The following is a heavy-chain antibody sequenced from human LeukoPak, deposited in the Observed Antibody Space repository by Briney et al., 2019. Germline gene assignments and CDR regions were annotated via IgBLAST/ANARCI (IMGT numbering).Heavy chain of an antibody. Sequence: PGGSLRLSCAASGFTFSSYSMNWVRQAPGKGLEWVSYISSGSSTIYYADSVKGRFTISRDNAKNSLYLQMNSLRAEDTAVYYCARAVVPAAIGLGYFDYWGQGTLVTVSS. CDR2: ISSGSSTI. CDR3: ARAVVPAAIGLGYFDY. D-gene: IGHD2-2*01. V-gene: IGHV3-48*04. J-gene: IGHJ4*02. CDR1: GFTFSSYS.